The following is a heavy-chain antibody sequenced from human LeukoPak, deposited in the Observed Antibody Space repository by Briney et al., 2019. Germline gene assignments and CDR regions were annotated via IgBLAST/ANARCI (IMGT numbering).Heavy chain of an antibody. V-gene: IGHV1-18*01. CDR3: ARVKGRYCSGGSCYSESYWFDP. CDR2: ISAYNGYT. Sequence: ASVKVSCKASGYTFTNFPIGWVRQAPGQGLEWMGWISAYNGYTKYAPSLQGRVTMTTDTSTSTAYMQLRSLRSDDTAMYYCARVKGRYCSGGSCYSESYWFDPWGQGTLVTVSS. D-gene: IGHD2-15*01. CDR1: GYTFTNFP. J-gene: IGHJ5*02.